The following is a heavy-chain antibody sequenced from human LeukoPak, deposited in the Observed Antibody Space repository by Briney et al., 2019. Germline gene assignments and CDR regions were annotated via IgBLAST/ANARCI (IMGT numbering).Heavy chain of an antibody. D-gene: IGHD6-6*01. J-gene: IGHJ6*03. CDR3: ARASGSDSSVKSFYYMGV. CDR2: INPNSGGT. CDR1: GYTFTGYY. V-gene: IGHV1-2*02. Sequence: VASVKVSCKASGYTFTGYYMHWVRQAPGQGLEWMGWINPNSGGTNYAQKFEGRVTMTRDTSISAAYMELSSLISDDTAVYYCARASGSDSSVKSFYYMGVWGKGSTVTVSS.